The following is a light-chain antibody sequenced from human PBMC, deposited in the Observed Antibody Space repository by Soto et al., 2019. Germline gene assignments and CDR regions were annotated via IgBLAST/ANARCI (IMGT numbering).Light chain of an antibody. CDR3: QQYNRHWT. V-gene: IGKV1-5*03. J-gene: IGKJ1*01. Sequence: DVQMTQSPSTLSASVGDRVTITCRASQGISNRLAWYQQKPGKAPKLLIYQASSLKSGVPSRFGGSGSGTEFNLTITSLQPDDFVTYYCQQYNRHWTFGQGTKVEIK. CDR1: QGISNR. CDR2: QAS.